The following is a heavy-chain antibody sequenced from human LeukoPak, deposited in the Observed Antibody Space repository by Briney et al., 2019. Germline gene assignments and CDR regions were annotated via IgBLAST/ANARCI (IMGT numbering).Heavy chain of an antibody. V-gene: IGHV3-48*04. CDR3: AREFQNYYDSSGMMLFSNI. D-gene: IGHD3-22*01. J-gene: IGHJ3*02. CDR2: ISSSSSTI. CDR1: GFTFSSYS. Sequence: PGGSLRLSCAASGFTFSSYSMNWVRQAPGKGLEWVSYISSSSSTIYYADSVKGRFTISRDNAKNSLYLQMNSLRAEDTAVYYCAREFQNYYDSSGMMLFSNIWGQGTMVTVSS.